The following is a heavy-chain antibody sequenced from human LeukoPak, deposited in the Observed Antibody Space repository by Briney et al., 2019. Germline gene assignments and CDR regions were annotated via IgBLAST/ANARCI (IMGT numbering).Heavy chain of an antibody. CDR3: ASSSSWYSPSDY. CDR1: GYSISSGYY. CDR2: IYTSGST. J-gene: IGHJ4*02. D-gene: IGHD6-13*01. Sequence: SETLSLTCTVSGYSISSGYYWSWIRQPAGKGLEWIGRIYTSGSTNYNPSLKSRVTISVDTSKNQFSLKLSSVTAADTAVYYCASSSSWYSPSDYWDQGTLVTVPS. V-gene: IGHV4-61*02.